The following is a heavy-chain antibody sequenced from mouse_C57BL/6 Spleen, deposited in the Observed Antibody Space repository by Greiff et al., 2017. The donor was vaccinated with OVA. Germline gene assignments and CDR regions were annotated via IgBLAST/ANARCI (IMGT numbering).Heavy chain of an antibody. Sequence: VQLMESGPGLVAPSQSLSITCTVSGFSLTSYGVDWVRQSPGKGLEWLGVIWGVGSTDYNSALKSRLSISKDNSKSQVFLKMNSLQTDDTAMYYCASYCGSSPFAYWGQGTLVTVSA. V-gene: IGHV2-6*01. CDR3: ASYCGSSPFAY. J-gene: IGHJ3*01. D-gene: IGHD1-1*01. CDR1: GFSLTSYG. CDR2: IWGVGST.